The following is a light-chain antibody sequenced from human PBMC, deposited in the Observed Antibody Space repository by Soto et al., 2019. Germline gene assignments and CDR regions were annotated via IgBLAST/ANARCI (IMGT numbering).Light chain of an antibody. CDR3: QQYNNWPST. J-gene: IGKJ1*01. CDR1: QSVRSD. Sequence: EIVMTQSPATLSVSPGERATLSCRASQSVRSDLAWYQQKPGQAPRLFIYGASTRVTGFPARLSGSGSGTEFTLPISSLQSEDFAIYYCQQYNNWPSTCGQGTKVEIK. V-gene: IGKV3-15*01. CDR2: GAS.